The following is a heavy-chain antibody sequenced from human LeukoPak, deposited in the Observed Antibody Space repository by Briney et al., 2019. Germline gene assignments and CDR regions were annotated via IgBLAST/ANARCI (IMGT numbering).Heavy chain of an antibody. CDR1: GGSFSGCY. Sequence: SETLSLTCAVYGGSFSGCYWSWIRQPPGKGLEWIGEINHSGSTNYNPSLKSRVTISVDTSKNQFSLKLSSVTAADTAVYYCARGRWFDPWGQGTLATVSS. J-gene: IGHJ5*02. CDR2: INHSGST. V-gene: IGHV4-34*01. CDR3: ARGRWFDP.